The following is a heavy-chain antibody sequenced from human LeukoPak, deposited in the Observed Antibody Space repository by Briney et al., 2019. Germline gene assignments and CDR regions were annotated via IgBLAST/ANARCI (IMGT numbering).Heavy chain of an antibody. J-gene: IGHJ6*03. D-gene: IGHD2-2*01. CDR2: IIPIFGTA. CDR3: ARGTVVPAAMGYYYYMDV. Sequence: ASVKVSCKASGGTFSSYAISWVRQAPGQGLEWMGGIIPIFGTANYAQKFQGRVTITTDESTSTAYMELSSLRSEDTAVYYCARGTVVPAAMGYYYYMDVWGKGTTVTVAS. CDR1: GGTFSSYA. V-gene: IGHV1-69*05.